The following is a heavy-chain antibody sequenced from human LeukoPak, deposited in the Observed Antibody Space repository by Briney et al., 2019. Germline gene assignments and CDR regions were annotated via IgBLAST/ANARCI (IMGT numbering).Heavy chain of an antibody. CDR3: ARYSFPVGRHFDY. J-gene: IGHJ4*02. CDR2: VSYSGTT. V-gene: IGHV4-59*04. Sequence: SETLSLTCTVSGGSINNYYWSCIRQPPGKGLEWIATVSYSGTTYYNPSLKSRVTMSVDTSTNHFSLKLSSVTAADTAVYYCARYSFPVGRHFDYWGQGTLVTVSS. CDR1: GGSINNYY. D-gene: IGHD1-14*01.